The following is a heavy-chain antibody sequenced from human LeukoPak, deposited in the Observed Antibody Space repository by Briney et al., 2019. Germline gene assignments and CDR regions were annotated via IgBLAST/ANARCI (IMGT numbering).Heavy chain of an antibody. J-gene: IGHJ6*03. CDR2: IYYSGST. CDR3: ARGGAAAGQSYQYYYYYMDV. Sequence: SETLSLTCTVSGGSISSYYWSWIRQPPGKGLEWIGYIYYSGSTNYNPSLKSRVTISVDTSKNQFSLKLSSVTAADTAVYYCARGGAAAGQSYQYYYYYMDVWGKGTTVTVSS. D-gene: IGHD6-13*01. CDR1: GGSISSYY. V-gene: IGHV4-59*01.